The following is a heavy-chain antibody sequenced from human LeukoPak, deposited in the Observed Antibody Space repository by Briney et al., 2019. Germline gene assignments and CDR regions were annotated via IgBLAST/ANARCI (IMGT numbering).Heavy chain of an antibody. CDR1: GGSISSYY. V-gene: IGHV4-4*07. Sequence: PSETLSFTCTVSGGSISSYYWSWLRQPAGKGLEWIGRIYTSGSTNYNPSLKSRVTMSVDTSKNQFPLKLSSVTAADTAVYYCARAIENSSGYYRDYWGQGTLVTVSS. J-gene: IGHJ4*02. D-gene: IGHD3-22*01. CDR2: IYTSGST. CDR3: ARAIENSSGYYRDY.